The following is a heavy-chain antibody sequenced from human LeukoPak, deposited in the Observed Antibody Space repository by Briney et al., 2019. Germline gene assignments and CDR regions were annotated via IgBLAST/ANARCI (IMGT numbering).Heavy chain of an antibody. J-gene: IGHJ5*02. CDR2: INTDGNST. Sequence: GRSLRLSCAASGFTFSSYWMHWVRQVPGKGLVWDSRINTDGNSTRYADSVKGRFTISRDNAKNTLYLQMNSLRAEDTAVYYCARVPLGEFKGFDPWGQGTLVTVSS. CDR1: GFTFSSYW. CDR3: ARVPLGEFKGFDP. D-gene: IGHD3-10*01. V-gene: IGHV3-74*01.